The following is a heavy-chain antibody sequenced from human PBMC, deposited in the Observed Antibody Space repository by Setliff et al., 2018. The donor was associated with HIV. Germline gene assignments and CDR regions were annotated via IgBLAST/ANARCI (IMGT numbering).Heavy chain of an antibody. Sequence: RGSLRLSCAASGFTFSSYSMNWVRQAPGKGLEWVSSITSRSSYMYYADSVKGRFTISRDNAKNSLYLQMNSLRAEDTAVYYCVRDWQSLDWGRGGDCWGQGTLVTAPQ. CDR2: ITSRSSYM. CDR3: VRDWQSLDWGRGGDC. CDR1: GFTFSSYS. J-gene: IGHJ4*02. D-gene: IGHD3-16*01. V-gene: IGHV3-21*01.